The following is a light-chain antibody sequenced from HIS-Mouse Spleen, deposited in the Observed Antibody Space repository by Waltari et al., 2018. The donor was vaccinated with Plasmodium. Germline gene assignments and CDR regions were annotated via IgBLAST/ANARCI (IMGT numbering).Light chain of an antibody. CDR3: QQDYNLPYT. J-gene: IGKJ2*01. CDR2: VPS. Sequence: EIVMTQSPATLSSPPGETATLPCRASQSVSSSYLSWYQQKPGHAPTLLIYVPSTRATGIPARFSGSGSGTDFTLTISSLQPEDFAVYYCQQDYNLPYTFGQGTKLEIK. V-gene: IGKV3D-7*01. CDR1: QSVSSSY.